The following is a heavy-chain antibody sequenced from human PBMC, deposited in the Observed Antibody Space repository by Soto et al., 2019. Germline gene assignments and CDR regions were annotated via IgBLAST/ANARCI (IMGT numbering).Heavy chain of an antibody. CDR3: ARGFRDGYFYAMDV. CDR1: GGTFSSYA. V-gene: IGHV1-69*01. Sequence: QVLLVQSGAEVKKSGSSVKVSCKASGGTFSSYAINWVRQAPGQGLEWMGGIIPMCGKPNYAENFQGRVTISADESTITAYMELSSLTSDDAAVYYCARGFRDGYFYAMDVWGQGTTVTVS. CDR2: IIPMCGKP. J-gene: IGHJ6*02. D-gene: IGHD2-21*01.